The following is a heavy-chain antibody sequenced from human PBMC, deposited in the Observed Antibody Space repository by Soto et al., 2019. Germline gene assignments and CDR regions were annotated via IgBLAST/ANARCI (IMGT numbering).Heavy chain of an antibody. Sequence: ASVKVSCKASGYTFTGYYMHWVRQAPGQGLEWMGWINPNSGGTNYAQKFQGRVTMTRDTSISTAYMELSRLRSDDTAVYYCAREKYYDSSGYYHYFDYWGQGTRVTVSS. CDR3: AREKYYDSSGYYHYFDY. J-gene: IGHJ4*02. V-gene: IGHV1-2*02. CDR2: INPNSGGT. D-gene: IGHD3-22*01. CDR1: GYTFTGYY.